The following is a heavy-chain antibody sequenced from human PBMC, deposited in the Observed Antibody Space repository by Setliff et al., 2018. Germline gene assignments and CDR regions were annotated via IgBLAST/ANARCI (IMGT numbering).Heavy chain of an antibody. CDR1: GASVRSGPYY. CDR3: TRLAARGYSYGSDY. J-gene: IGHJ4*02. D-gene: IGHD5-18*01. CDR2: IYASGDT. Sequence: SETLSLTCTVSGASVRSGPYYWSWIRQPAGRALEWIGRIYASGDTNYNPSLTSRVTISRDTSQNQFSLKVNSVTAADTAVYYCTRLAARGYSYGSDYWGQGSLVTVSS. V-gene: IGHV4-61*02.